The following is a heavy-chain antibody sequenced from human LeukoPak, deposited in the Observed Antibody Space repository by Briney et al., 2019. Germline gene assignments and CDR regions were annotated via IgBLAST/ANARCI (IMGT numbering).Heavy chain of an antibody. Sequence: SETLSLTCTVSGGSISSYYWSWIRQPPGKGLEWMGYIYYSGSTNYNPSLKSRVTISVDTSKNQFSLKLSSVTAADTAVYYCARRRGMDYWGQGTLVTVSS. V-gene: IGHV4-59*01. D-gene: IGHD3-16*01. CDR2: IYYSGST. J-gene: IGHJ4*02. CDR3: ARRRGMDY. CDR1: GGSISSYY.